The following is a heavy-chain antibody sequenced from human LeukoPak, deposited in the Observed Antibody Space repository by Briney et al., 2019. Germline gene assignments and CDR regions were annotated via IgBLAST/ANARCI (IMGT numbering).Heavy chain of an antibody. V-gene: IGHV3-9*01. Sequence: GGSLRLSCSGSGFTFEDYGMHWVRQAPGKGLEWVASISWNSGHLGYGDSVEGRFTVSRDNAKNSLSLEMNSLRVEDTASYFCAKDIVKGSASGTFDHWGQGTLVTVSS. D-gene: IGHD3-10*01. CDR1: GFTFEDYG. J-gene: IGHJ4*02. CDR2: ISWNSGHL. CDR3: AKDIVKGSASGTFDH.